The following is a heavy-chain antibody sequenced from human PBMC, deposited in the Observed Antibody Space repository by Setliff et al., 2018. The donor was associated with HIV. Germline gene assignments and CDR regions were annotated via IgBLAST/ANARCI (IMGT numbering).Heavy chain of an antibody. CDR1: GFSFRAYN. CDR2: IWYDGVQR. D-gene: IGHD1-26*01. Sequence: PGGSLRLSCSVSGFSFRAYNMHWVRQAPGKGLEWVALIWYDGVQRYYADSVKGRFTISRDNAKNSLYLQMYSLRVEDTAVYYCARKTPGLGPFEYWGQGTLVTVSS. V-gene: IGHV3-33*01. CDR3: ARKTPGLGPFEY. J-gene: IGHJ4*02.